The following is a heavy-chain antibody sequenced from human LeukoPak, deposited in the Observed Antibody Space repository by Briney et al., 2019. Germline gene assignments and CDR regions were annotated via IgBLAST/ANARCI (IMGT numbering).Heavy chain of an antibody. CDR2: ISWNSDSI. CDR3: AKSRWETYAVRAFDI. J-gene: IGHJ3*02. V-gene: IGHV3-9*01. CDR1: GFTFDDYA. Sequence: GGSLRLSCAASGFTFDDYAMHWVRQAPGKGLEWVSTISWNSDSIGYADSVKGRFTISRDNGKNSLYLQMNSLRDEDTALYYCAKSRWETYAVRAFDIWGQGTMVTVSS. D-gene: IGHD1-26*01.